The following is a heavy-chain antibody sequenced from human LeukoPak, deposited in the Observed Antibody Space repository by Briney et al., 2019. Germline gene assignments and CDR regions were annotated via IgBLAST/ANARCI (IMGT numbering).Heavy chain of an antibody. D-gene: IGHD4-17*01. Sequence: GGSLRLSCAASGFTVSSNYMSWVRQAPGKGLEWDSVIYSGGSTYYADSVKGRFTISRDNSKNTLYLQMNSLRDEDTAVYFCARATTTRTRFDYWGQGTLVTVSS. CDR3: ARATTTRTRFDY. J-gene: IGHJ4*02. CDR2: IYSGGST. V-gene: IGHV3-53*01. CDR1: GFTVSSNY.